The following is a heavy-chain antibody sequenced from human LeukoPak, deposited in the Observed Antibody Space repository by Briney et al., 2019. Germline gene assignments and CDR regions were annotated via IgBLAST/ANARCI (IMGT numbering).Heavy chain of an antibody. CDR1: GYTFTSYV. Sequence: ASVNVSFKASGYTFTSYVISGLRQAAGQGLEGMGWVIPSSGGTNYAQNFHDRGTMTSDTPIRKASMELSSLTYDDTAVYYCARGVLLQGRGAFDLWGQGEMVTVSS. J-gene: IGHJ3*01. D-gene: IGHD2-15*01. CDR3: ARGVLLQGRGAFDL. CDR2: VIPSSGGT. V-gene: IGHV1-2*02.